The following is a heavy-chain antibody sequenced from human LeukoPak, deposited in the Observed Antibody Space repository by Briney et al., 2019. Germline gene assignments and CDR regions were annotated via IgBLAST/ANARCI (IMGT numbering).Heavy chain of an antibody. CDR1: GGTFSSYA. V-gene: IGHV1-69*04. Sequence: SVKVSCKASGGTFSSYAISWVRQAPGQGLEWMGRIIPILGIANYAQKFQGRVTITTDESTSTAYMELSSLRSEDTAVYYCARGTAAPWYFDYWGQGTLVTVSS. D-gene: IGHD2-2*01. CDR3: ARGTAAPWYFDY. CDR2: IIPILGIA. J-gene: IGHJ4*02.